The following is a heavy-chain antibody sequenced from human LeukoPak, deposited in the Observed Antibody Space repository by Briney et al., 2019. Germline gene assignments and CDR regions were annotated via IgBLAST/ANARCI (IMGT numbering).Heavy chain of an antibody. CDR3: ARDYVWGNAFDI. V-gene: IGHV3-23*01. CDR2: ISGSGGST. Sequence: GGSLRLSCAASGFTLSSYGMSWVRQAPGKGLEWVSAISGSGGSTYYADSVKGRFTISRDNAKNSLYLQMNSLRAEDTAVYYCARDYVWGNAFDIWGQGTMVTVSS. D-gene: IGHD3-16*01. J-gene: IGHJ3*02. CDR1: GFTLSSYG.